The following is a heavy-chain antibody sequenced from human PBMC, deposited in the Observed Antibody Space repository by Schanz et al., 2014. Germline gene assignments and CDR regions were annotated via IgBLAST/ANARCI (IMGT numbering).Heavy chain of an antibody. V-gene: IGHV3-7*01. CDR3: VSSGSYSSYAF. Sequence: EVQLLESGGGLVQPGGSLRLSCASSGFSFTTYAMSWVRQAPGKGLEWVANIKKDGSEKYYVDSVKGRFTISRDNAKNSLYLQMNSLRAEDTAVYHCVSSGSYSSYAFWGQGTLVTVSS. CDR2: IKKDGSEK. J-gene: IGHJ4*02. CDR1: GFSFTTYA. D-gene: IGHD3-10*01.